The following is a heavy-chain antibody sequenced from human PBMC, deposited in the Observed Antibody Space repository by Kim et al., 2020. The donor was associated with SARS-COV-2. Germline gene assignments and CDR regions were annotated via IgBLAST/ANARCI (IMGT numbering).Heavy chain of an antibody. CDR1: GYTFTTYA. J-gene: IGHJ6*02. Sequence: ASVKVSCKASGYTFTTYAMHWVRQAPGQRLEWMGWLNAGKGNTKYSQNFQGRVTITRETSASTAYMELSSWRSEDTAVYYCAQSKDPPEGDYNYGMDVWGQGTTVTVPS. V-gene: IGHV1-3*01. D-gene: IGHD2-15*01. CDR2: LNAGKGNT. CDR3: AQSKDPPEGDYNYGMDV.